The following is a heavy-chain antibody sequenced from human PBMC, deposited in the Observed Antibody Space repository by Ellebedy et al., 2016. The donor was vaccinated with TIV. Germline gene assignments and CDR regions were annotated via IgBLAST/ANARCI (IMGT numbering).Heavy chain of an antibody. CDR2: INSDGSST. CDR3: GSDDRYGLDV. V-gene: IGHV3-74*01. J-gene: IGHJ6*02. CDR1: GFAFSSGW. Sequence: GESLKISCVASGFAFSSGWIHWVRQAPGKGLVWVSHINSDGSSTTYADSVKGRFTISRDNAKDTVYLQMNSLRAEDTAVYYCGSDDRYGLDVWGQGTTVIVSS.